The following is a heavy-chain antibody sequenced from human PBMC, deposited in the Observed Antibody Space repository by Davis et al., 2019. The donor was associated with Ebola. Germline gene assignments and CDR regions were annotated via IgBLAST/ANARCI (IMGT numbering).Heavy chain of an antibody. Sequence: PSETLSLTCTVSGGSISSYYWSWIRQPAGKGLEWIGRIYTSGSTNYNPSLKSRVTMSVDTSKNQFSLKLSSVTAADTAVYYCARGGDNGYDYEVYFDYWGQGTLVTVSS. V-gene: IGHV4-4*07. J-gene: IGHJ4*02. CDR1: GGSISSYY. CDR2: IYTSGST. D-gene: IGHD5-12*01. CDR3: ARGGDNGYDYEVYFDY.